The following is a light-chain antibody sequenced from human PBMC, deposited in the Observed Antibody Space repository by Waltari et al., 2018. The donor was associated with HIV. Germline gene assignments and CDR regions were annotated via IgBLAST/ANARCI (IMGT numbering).Light chain of an antibody. CDR3: QQYRRSPLT. J-gene: IGKJ4*01. Sequence: EIVLTQSPGTLALSLGKRATLSCRASQSVSSTYLAWYQQKPGQPPRLLIYGASTRATGIPDRFSGSGSGTDFTLTIGRVEPEDSAVYYCQQYRRSPLTFGGGTKVEI. CDR2: GAS. CDR1: QSVSSTY. V-gene: IGKV3-20*01.